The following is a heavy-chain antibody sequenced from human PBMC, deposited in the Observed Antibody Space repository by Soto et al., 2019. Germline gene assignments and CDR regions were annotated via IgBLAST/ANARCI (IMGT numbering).Heavy chain of an antibody. J-gene: IGHJ4*02. CDR1: GGSISSGDYY. CDR2: IYYSGST. Sequence: SETLSLTCTVSGGSISSGDYYWSWIRQPPGKGLEWIGYIYYSGSTYYNPSLKSRVTISVDTSKNQFSLKLSSVTAADTAVYHCAREAPGVGRFYFDYWGQGTLVTVSS. V-gene: IGHV4-30-4*01. CDR3: AREAPGVGRFYFDY. D-gene: IGHD3-10*01.